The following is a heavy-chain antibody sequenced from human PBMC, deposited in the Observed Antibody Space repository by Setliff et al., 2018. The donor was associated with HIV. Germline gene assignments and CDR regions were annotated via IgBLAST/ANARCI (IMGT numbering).Heavy chain of an antibody. CDR2: IWYDESHK. J-gene: IGHJ4*02. CDR3: ARGGASRPDY. Sequence: PGGSLRLSCAGYGLTFNSYGMHWVRQAPGKGLEWLALIWYDESHKYYANSVKGRFTVSRDNSKNTVYLQMNSRRAEDPAVYYCARGGASRPDYWGRGTLVTVSS. V-gene: IGHV3-33*08. CDR1: GLTFNSYG. D-gene: IGHD3-16*01.